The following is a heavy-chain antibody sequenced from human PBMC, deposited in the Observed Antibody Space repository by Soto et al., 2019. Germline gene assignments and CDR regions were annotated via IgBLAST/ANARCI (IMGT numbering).Heavy chain of an antibody. CDR1: GYSFTSYC. V-gene: IGHV5-51*01. D-gene: IGHD6-6*01. CDR3: ASGSSSPLVVNYYYYGMDV. Sequence: GESLKISCKGSGYSFTSYCIGWVRQMPGKGLEWMGIIYPGDSDTRYSPSFQGQVTISADKSISTAYLQWSSLKASDTAMYYCASGSSSPLVVNYYYYGMDVWGQGTTVTVSS. J-gene: IGHJ6*02. CDR2: IYPGDSDT.